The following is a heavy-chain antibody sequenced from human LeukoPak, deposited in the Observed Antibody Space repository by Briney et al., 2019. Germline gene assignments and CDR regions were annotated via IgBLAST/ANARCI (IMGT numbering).Heavy chain of an antibody. D-gene: IGHD3-16*01. Sequence: SQTLSLTCAISGDSVSSNSAAWNWIRQSPSRGLEWLGRTYYRSKWYSDYTVSVRSRICINPDTPKNLFSLQLKSVTPEDTAVYYCTRFDYGAPDYWGQGTLVTVSS. V-gene: IGHV6-1*01. J-gene: IGHJ4*02. CDR3: TRFDYGAPDY. CDR2: TYYRSKWYS. CDR1: GDSVSSNSAA.